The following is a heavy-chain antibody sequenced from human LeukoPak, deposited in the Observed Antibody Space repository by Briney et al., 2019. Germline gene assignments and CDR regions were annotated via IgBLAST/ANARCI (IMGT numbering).Heavy chain of an antibody. CDR3: ARPWGINCYDRSGYFDH. V-gene: IGHV3-7*01. D-gene: IGHD3-22*01. CDR1: GFTFRDYW. CDR2: IKEDASDK. J-gene: IGHJ4*02. Sequence: GGSLRLSCAASGFTFRDYWMTWVRQAPGKGLEWVANIKEDASDKNYVKSVRGRFSISRDNAKNSLSLQMSSLRVEDTAVYYCARPWGINCYDRSGYFDHWGQGTLVTVSS.